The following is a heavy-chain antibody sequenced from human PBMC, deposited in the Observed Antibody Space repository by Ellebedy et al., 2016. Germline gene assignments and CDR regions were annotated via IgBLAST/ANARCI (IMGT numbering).Heavy chain of an antibody. D-gene: IGHD3-3*01. J-gene: IGHJ4*02. CDR1: GFDFSIYA. CDR3: TKGHTTAWRPLDAFEF. Sequence: GGSLRLXXAASGFDFSIYAISWVRQAPGKGLEWVLAISGTGAKTYFADSVKGRFTISRDNSKNMVYLQMNRLRADDTATYFCTKGHTTAWRPLDAFEFWGQGTLVTVSS. CDR2: ISGTGAKT. V-gene: IGHV3-23*01.